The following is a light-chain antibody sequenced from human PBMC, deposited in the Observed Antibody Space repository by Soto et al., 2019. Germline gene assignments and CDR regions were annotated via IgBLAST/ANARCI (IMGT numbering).Light chain of an antibody. V-gene: IGKV2-30*01. J-gene: IGKJ1*01. CDR1: QSLVSSDGNTF. Sequence: DVVMTQSTLSLPVTLGQPASISCRSSQSLVSSDGNTFLNWFHQRPGQSPRRLIYKVSNRDSGVPDRFSGSGSGTDFTLKISRVEAEDVGVYYCMQGTHWPRTFGQGTKVDIK. CDR3: MQGTHWPRT. CDR2: KVS.